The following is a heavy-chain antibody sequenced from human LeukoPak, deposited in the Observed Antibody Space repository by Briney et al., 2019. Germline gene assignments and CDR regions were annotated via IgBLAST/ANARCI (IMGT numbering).Heavy chain of an antibody. D-gene: IGHD3-22*01. CDR3: AKGSRTSYYYDSPTDLDAFEL. V-gene: IGHV3-23*01. J-gene: IGHJ3*01. CDR1: GFSFSTYA. Sequence: GGSLRLSCAASGFSFSTYAMTWVRQAPGRGVEGVSTICGWGRSTHYADSVKGRFTISRHNSKKTHYLQMNSLRAEDTAIYYCAKGSRTSYYYDSPTDLDAFELWGQGTMVTVSS. CDR2: ICGWGRST.